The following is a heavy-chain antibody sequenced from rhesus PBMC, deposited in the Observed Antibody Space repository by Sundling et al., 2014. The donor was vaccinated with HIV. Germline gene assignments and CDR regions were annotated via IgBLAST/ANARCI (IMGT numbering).Heavy chain of an antibody. CDR2: IYGNDGST. Sequence: QVQLQESGPGLLKPSETLSLTCAVSGGSISSSNWWSWIRQSPGKGLEWIGGIYGNDGSTEYTSSLKSRVTISKDTSKNQFSLKLTSVTAADTAIYYCARDGTSSTVSFDSWGQGVLVTVSS. J-gene: IGHJ4*01. D-gene: IGHD5-12*01. V-gene: IGHV4-93*01. CDR3: ARDGTSSTVSFDS. CDR1: GGSISSSNW.